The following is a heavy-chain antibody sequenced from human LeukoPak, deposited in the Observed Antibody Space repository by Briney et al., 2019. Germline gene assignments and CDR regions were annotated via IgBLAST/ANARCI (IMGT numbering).Heavy chain of an antibody. Sequence: SETLSLTCAVYGGSFSGYYWSWIRQPPGKGLEWIGEINHSRSTNYNPSLKSRVTISVDTSKNQFSLKLSSVTAADTAVYYCARELQRRWLQLGGGVFGYWGQGTLVTVSS. D-gene: IGHD5-24*01. CDR1: GGSFSGYY. J-gene: IGHJ4*02. V-gene: IGHV4-34*01. CDR3: ARELQRRWLQLGGGVFGY. CDR2: INHSRST.